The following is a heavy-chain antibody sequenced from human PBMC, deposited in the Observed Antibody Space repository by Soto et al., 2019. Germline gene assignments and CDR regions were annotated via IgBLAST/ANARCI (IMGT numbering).Heavy chain of an antibody. Sequence: QMQLVQSGPEVKKPGTSVRVSCKASGFTFTNSAVQWVRQARGQRLEWIGWILFGRGNTNYAQKFQERVTISRDVSTSKTYMELSSLRSEATAVYYWAAAHCGSTTCTHYLDYWGQGTLVTVAS. J-gene: IGHJ4*02. CDR3: AAAHCGSTTCTHYLDY. CDR2: ILFGRGNT. D-gene: IGHD2-2*01. CDR1: GFTFTNSA. V-gene: IGHV1-58*01.